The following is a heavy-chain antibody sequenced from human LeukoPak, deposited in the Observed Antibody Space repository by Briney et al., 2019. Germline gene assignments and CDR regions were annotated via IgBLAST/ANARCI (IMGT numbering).Heavy chain of an antibody. Sequence: PSETLSLTCTVSGYSISSGYYWGWIRQPPGKGLEWIGSIYHSGSTYYNPSLKSRVTISVDTSKNQFSLKLSSVTAADTAVYYCARGGIAAAQTFDYWGQGTLVTVSS. J-gene: IGHJ4*02. CDR3: ARGGIAAAQTFDY. V-gene: IGHV4-38-2*02. D-gene: IGHD6-13*01. CDR1: GYSISSGYY. CDR2: IYHSGST.